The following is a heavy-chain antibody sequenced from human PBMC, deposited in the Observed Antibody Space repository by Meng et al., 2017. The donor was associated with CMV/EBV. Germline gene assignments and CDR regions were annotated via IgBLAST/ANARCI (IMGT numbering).Heavy chain of an antibody. Sequence: GGSLRLSCKGSGYTFTSYWIGWVRQLPGRGLEWVGIIHTGDSDTRNSPSFQGQVTISTDKSTSTAYLQRSSLKASNTAMYYCARHGHLPSDCSSTSCYTPYYYYGMDVWGQGTTVTVSS. D-gene: IGHD2-2*02. CDR3: ARHGHLPSDCSSTSCYTPYYYYGMDV. V-gene: IGHV5-51*01. CDR1: GYTFTSYW. J-gene: IGHJ6*02. CDR2: IHTGDSDT.